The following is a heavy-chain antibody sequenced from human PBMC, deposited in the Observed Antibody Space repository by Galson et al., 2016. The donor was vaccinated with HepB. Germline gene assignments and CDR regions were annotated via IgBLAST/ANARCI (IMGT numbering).Heavy chain of an antibody. D-gene: IGHD3-22*01. CDR1: GLSISSYG. Sequence: SLRLSCAVSGLSISSYGMHWVRQAPGKGLEWVAVIWHDGSNKYYGDSVKGRFTISRDNSKNTLYLQMSSLRAEDRAVYYCARYLSPYDSRGYYYPGQYGMDVWGQGTTVTVSS. CDR3: ARYLSPYDSRGYYYPGQYGMDV. CDR2: IWHDGSNK. V-gene: IGHV3-33*01. J-gene: IGHJ6*02.